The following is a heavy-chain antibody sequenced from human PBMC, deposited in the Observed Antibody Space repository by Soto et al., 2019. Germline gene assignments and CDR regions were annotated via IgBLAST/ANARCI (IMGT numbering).Heavy chain of an antibody. Sequence: QVQLVKSGAEVKKPGASVKVSCKASGYTFTSYYMHWVRQAPGRGLEWMGIINPSGGSTLYAQKFQGRVTVTRDTSTSTVYMEMTSLRSEDTAVYYCARDHVLVPSALYYFDYWGQGTLVTVSS. CDR2: INPSGGST. J-gene: IGHJ4*02. V-gene: IGHV1-46*03. CDR3: ARDHVLVPSALYYFDY. CDR1: GYTFTSYY. D-gene: IGHD2-8*02.